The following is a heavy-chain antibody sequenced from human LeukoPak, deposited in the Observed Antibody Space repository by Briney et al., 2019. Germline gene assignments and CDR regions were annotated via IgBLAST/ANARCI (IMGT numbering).Heavy chain of an antibody. D-gene: IGHD3-16*02. V-gene: IGHV4-34*01. J-gene: IGHJ5*02. CDR3: ARDENGYVWGSFRA. CDR1: SESFSGYF. Sequence: SETLSLTCAIYSESFSGYFWSWIRQPPGKGLEWIGEINCSGSTNYNPSLKSRVTISVDTSKNQFSLKLSSVTAADTAVYYCARDENGYVWGSFRAWGQGTLVTVSS. CDR2: INCSGST.